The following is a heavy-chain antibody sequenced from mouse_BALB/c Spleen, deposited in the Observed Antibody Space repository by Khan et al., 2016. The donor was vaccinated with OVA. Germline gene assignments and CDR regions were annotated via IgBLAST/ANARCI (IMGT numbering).Heavy chain of an antibody. CDR3: ARSGFGTYEIWDY. V-gene: IGHV1-5*01. D-gene: IGHD1-1*02. J-gene: IGHJ2*01. CDR2: IYPGNSDT. CDR1: GYTFTNYW. Sequence: EVQLQESGTVLARPGASVKMSCKASGYTFTNYWMHWVKQRPGQGLEWIGTIYPGNSDTNYNQKFTGKAKLTAVTSTSTAYMELSSLPTEDSAVYYCARSGFGTYEIWDYWGQGTTLTVSS.